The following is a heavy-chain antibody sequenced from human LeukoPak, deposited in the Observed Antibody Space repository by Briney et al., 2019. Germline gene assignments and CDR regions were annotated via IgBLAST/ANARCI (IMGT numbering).Heavy chain of an antibody. CDR3: ARHRSTWYDY. CDR2: IYYSGST. CDR1: GGSFSSSSYY. J-gene: IGHJ4*02. D-gene: IGHD6-13*01. V-gene: IGHV4-39*01. Sequence: SETLSLTCTVSGGSFSSSSYYWGWIRQPPGKGLEWIGSIYYSGSTFYNPSLKSRVTTSVDTSKNQFSLKLRSVTAADTAVYYCARHRSTWYDYWGQGTLVTVFS.